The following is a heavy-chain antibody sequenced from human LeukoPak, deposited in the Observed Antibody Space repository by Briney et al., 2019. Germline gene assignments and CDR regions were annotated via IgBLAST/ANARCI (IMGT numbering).Heavy chain of an antibody. CDR3: SRDLAFDSLSEIKDG. J-gene: IGHJ6*01. D-gene: IGHD3-3*02. V-gene: IGHV1-2*02. Sequence: ASVKVSCKASGYTFTGYYMHWVRQAPGQGLEWMGWINPNSGGTNYAQKFQGRVTMTRDTSISTAYMELSRLRSDDTAVYYCSRDLAFDSLSEIKDGWGQGTKVPVSS. CDR2: INPNSGGT. CDR1: GYTFTGYY.